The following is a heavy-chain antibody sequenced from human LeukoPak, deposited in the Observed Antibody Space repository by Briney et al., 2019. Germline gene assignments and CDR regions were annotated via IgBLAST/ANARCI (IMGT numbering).Heavy chain of an antibody. CDR3: ARVRNYYDSSGYLYYFDY. CDR1: GYTFTGLY. V-gene: IGHV1-2*02. J-gene: IGHJ4*02. Sequence: GASVKVSCKXSGYTFTGLYIHWVQQAPGQGLEWMGWINPNSGGTNYAQQFQGRVTMTRDTSISTAYMELRRLRSDDTAVYYCARVRNYYDSSGYLYYFDYWGQGTLVTVSS. D-gene: IGHD3-22*01. CDR2: INPNSGGT.